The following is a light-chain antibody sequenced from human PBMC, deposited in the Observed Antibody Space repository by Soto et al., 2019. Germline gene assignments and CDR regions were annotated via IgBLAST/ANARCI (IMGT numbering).Light chain of an antibody. Sequence: IQLTQSPSSLSASVGDRVTITCRASQGISGYLAWYQQKPGKAPKLLISAASTLQSGVPSRFSGSGSGTDFTLTLISLQPEDFATYYCQQVNSYPRTFGQGTKVEVK. J-gene: IGKJ1*01. CDR2: AAS. V-gene: IGKV1-9*01. CDR3: QQVNSYPRT. CDR1: QGISGY.